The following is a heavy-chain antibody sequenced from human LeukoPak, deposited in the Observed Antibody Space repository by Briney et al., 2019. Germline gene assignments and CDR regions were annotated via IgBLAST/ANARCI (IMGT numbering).Heavy chain of an antibody. J-gene: IGHJ6*02. V-gene: IGHV3-30*18. CDR2: ISYDGSNK. Sequence: PGGSLRLSCAASGFTFSSYGMHWVRQAPGKGLEWVAVISYDGSNKYYADSVKGRFTISRDNSKNTLYLQMNSLRAEDTAVYYCAKSPRYSYGYISGYYYGMDVWGQGTTVTVPS. CDR3: AKSPRYSYGYISGYYYGMDV. D-gene: IGHD5-18*01. CDR1: GFTFSSYG.